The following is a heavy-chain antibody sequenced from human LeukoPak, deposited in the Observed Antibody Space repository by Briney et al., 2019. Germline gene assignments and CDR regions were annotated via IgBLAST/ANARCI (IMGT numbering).Heavy chain of an antibody. J-gene: IGHJ6*02. CDR2: IYYSGNT. CDR1: GGSFSGYY. D-gene: IGHD5-12*01. V-gene: IGHV4-59*01. CDR3: ARERSEGVLRYSGYDYYYYYGMDV. Sequence: SETLSLTCAVYGGSFSGYYWSWIRQPPGKGLEWIGYIYYSGNTNYNPSLRSRVTISVDTSKNQFSLKLSSVTAADTAVYYCARERSEGVLRYSGYDYYYYYGMDVRGQGTTVTVSS.